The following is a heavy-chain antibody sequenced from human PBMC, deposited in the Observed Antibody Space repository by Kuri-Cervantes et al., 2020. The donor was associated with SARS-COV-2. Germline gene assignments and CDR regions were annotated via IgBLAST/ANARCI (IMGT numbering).Heavy chain of an antibody. Sequence: SETLSLTCTVYGGPFSAYYWSWLRQPPGKGLEWIGEINDIGSTNYNPSLESRVTISVDTSKNQFSLNLSPVTAGDTALYYCARGPWRSEQVGPPYYYYLDVWGKGTTVTVSS. D-gene: IGHD3-16*01. CDR3: ARGPWRSEQVGPPYYYYLDV. J-gene: IGHJ6*03. CDR2: INDIGST. CDR1: GGPFSAYY. V-gene: IGHV4-34*01.